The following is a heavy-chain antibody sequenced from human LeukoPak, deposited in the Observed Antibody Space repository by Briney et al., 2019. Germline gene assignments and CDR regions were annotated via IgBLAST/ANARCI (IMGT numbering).Heavy chain of an antibody. CDR1: GGSISSSSYY. CDR2: IDYSGST. J-gene: IGHJ4*02. D-gene: IGHD3-22*01. Sequence: PSETLPLTCTVSGGSISSSSYYWGCIRQPPGKGLEWIGSIDYSGSTYYNPSLKSRVTISVDTSKNQFSLKLSSVTAADTAVYYCARASGYYDSSGYHINYFDYWGQGTLVTVSS. V-gene: IGHV4-39*01. CDR3: ARASGYYDSSGYHINYFDY.